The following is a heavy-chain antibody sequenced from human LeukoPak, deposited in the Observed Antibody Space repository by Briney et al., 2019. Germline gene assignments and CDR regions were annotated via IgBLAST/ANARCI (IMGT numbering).Heavy chain of an antibody. CDR3: PRGLGGMDV. V-gene: IGHV3-30*04. CDR2: ISYEGSNK. CDR1: GFTFSSYA. J-gene: IGHJ6*02. Sequence: GGPLRLSCAASGFTFSSYAMHWLRQAPGKGLEWVEVISYEGSNKYYAATVQGRFTITRDNSKNTLSLKMNSLSAEDSTVFYCPRGLGGMDVWGQGTTVTVSS.